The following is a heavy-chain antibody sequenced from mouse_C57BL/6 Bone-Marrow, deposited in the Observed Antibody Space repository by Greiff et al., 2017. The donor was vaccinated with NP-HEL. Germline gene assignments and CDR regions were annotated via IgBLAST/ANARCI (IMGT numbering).Heavy chain of an antibody. CDR1: GYTFTDYE. V-gene: IGHV1-15*01. D-gene: IGHD2-4*01. CDR3: TRGIYYDYDGNAMDN. CDR2: IDPETGGT. Sequence: QVHVKQSGAELVRPGASVTLSCKASGYTFTDYEMHWVKQTPVHGLEWIGAIDPETGGTAYNQKFKGKAILTADKSSSTAYMELRSLTSEDSAVYYCTRGIYYDYDGNAMDNWGKGTSVTVSS. J-gene: IGHJ4*01.